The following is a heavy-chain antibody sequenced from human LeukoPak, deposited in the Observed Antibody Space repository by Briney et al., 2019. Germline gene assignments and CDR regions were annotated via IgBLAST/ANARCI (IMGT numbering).Heavy chain of an antibody. D-gene: IGHD6-13*01. Sequence: PSETLSLTCTVSGGSISSYYWSWIRQPPGKGLEWIGYIYYSGSTNYNPSLKSRVTISVDTSKNQFFLKLSSVTAADTAVYYCATSIAAAEPDLFDYWGQGTLVTVSS. CDR2: IYYSGST. V-gene: IGHV4-59*01. J-gene: IGHJ4*02. CDR1: GGSISSYY. CDR3: ATSIAAAEPDLFDY.